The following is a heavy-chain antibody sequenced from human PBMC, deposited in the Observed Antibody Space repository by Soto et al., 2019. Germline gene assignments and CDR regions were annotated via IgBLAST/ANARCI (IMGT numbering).Heavy chain of an antibody. V-gene: IGHV4-59*01. D-gene: IGHD3-10*01. CDR2: IYYSGST. CDR3: ARDGDYYGMDV. CDR1: GGSISSYY. J-gene: IGHJ6*02. Sequence: KPSETLSLTCTVSGGSISSYYWSWIRQPPGKGLEWIGYIYYSGSTNYNPSLKSRFTISVDTSKNQFSLKLSSVTAADTAVYYCARDGDYYGMDVWGQGTTVTVSS.